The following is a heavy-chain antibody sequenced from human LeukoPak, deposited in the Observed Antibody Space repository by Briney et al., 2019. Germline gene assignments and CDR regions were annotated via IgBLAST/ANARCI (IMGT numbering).Heavy chain of an antibody. CDR2: INPNSGGT. D-gene: IGHD1-26*01. Sequence: ASVKVSCKASGYTFTGYYMHWVRQAPGQGLEWMGRINPNSGGTNYAQKFQGRVTMTRETSNSTAYMELSRLRSDDTAVYYCARDAYSGSYSYYLYYWGQGTLVTVSS. CDR3: ARDAYSGSYSYYLYY. V-gene: IGHV1-2*06. J-gene: IGHJ4*02. CDR1: GYTFTGYY.